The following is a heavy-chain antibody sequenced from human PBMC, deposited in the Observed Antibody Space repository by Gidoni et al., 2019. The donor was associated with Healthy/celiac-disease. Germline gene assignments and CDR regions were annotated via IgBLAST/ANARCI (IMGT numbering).Heavy chain of an antibody. J-gene: IGHJ6*02. V-gene: IGHV3-30*18. CDR3: AKGSYYDILLPDYYYYGMDV. CDR1: GFTCSSEG. Sequence: QVQLVEAGGGVVQPGRARRLSWAAAGFTCSSEGMHWVRQAPGKGLAWVAVISYDGSNKYYADSVKGRFTISRDNSKNTLYLQMNSLRAEDTAVYYCAKGSYYDILLPDYYYYGMDVWGQGTTVTVSS. D-gene: IGHD3-9*01. CDR2: ISYDGSNK.